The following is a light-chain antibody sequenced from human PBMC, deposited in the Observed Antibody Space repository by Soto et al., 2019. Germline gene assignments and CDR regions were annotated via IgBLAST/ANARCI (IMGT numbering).Light chain of an antibody. CDR1: QVIGSRY. J-gene: IGKJ2*01. V-gene: IGKV3-20*01. CDR3: QQFGSSIPHT. Sequence: IVMTQSPGTLSLSPGERATISCRASQVIGSRYLAWYHQKSGQAPRLLIYGTSSRATGIPDRFSGSGSGTDFTLTISRLEPEDFGVYSCQQFGSSIPHTFGQGTKLEIK. CDR2: GTS.